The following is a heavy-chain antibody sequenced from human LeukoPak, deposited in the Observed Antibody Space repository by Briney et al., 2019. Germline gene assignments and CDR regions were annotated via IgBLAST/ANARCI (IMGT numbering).Heavy chain of an antibody. J-gene: IGHJ4*02. D-gene: IGHD1-1*01. CDR1: GGTFSSYA. V-gene: IGHV1-69*13. CDR2: IIPIFGTA. CDR3: AREGSGTTSFDY. Sequence: SVKVSCKASGGTFSSYAISWVRQAPGQGLEWMGGIIPIFGTANYAQKFQGRVTITADESTSTAYMELSSLRSEDTAVYYCAREGSGTTSFDYWGQGTLVTVSS.